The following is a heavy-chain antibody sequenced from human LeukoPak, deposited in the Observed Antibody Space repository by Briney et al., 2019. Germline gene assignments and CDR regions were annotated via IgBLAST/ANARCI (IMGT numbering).Heavy chain of an antibody. D-gene: IGHD6-19*01. CDR2: INPNSGGT. J-gene: IGHJ5*02. CDR1: GYTFTGYY. V-gene: IGHV1-2*06. Sequence: ASVKVSCKASGYTFTGYYMHWVRQAPGQGLEWMGRINPNSGGTNYVQKFQGRVTMTRDTSISTAYMELSRLRSDDTAVYYCVLEVLSSGWVSWGQGILVTVSS. CDR3: VLEVLSSGWVS.